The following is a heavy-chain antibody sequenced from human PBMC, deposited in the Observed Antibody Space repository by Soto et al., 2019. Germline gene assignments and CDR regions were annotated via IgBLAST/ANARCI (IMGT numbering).Heavy chain of an antibody. V-gene: IGHV4-61*01. CDR1: GGSVSSGSYY. Sequence: QVQLQESGPGLVKPSETLSLTCTVSGGSVSSGSYYWSWIRQPPGKGLEWIGYIYYSGSTNYNPSLNSRATISVATSKNRFSLKLSSVTASDTAVYYCARDPVHDYGGLGNDAFDIWGQGTMVTVSS. D-gene: IGHD4-17*01. CDR3: ARDPVHDYGGLGNDAFDI. J-gene: IGHJ3*02. CDR2: IYYSGST.